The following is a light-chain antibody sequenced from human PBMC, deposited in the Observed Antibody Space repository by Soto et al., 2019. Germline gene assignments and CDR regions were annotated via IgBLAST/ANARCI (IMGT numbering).Light chain of an antibody. Sequence: DIQMTQSPSTLSASVGDRVIITCRASQSPGTWMAWYQQKPGTAPVLLIYDVSKLESGVPSRFSGRASGTEFTLTITSLQPADFATYYCQQYFSYPLTFGGGTKVDIK. V-gene: IGKV1-5*01. CDR3: QQYFSYPLT. CDR2: DVS. J-gene: IGKJ4*01. CDR1: QSPGTW.